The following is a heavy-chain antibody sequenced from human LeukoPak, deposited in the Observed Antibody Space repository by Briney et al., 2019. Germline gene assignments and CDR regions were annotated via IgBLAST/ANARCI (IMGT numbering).Heavy chain of an antibody. V-gene: IGHV4-39*01. CDR1: GDSISSSSYY. Sequence: PSETLSLTCTVSGDSISSSSYYWGWIHQPPGKGLEWFGSIHYSGSTYYYPSLKSRVTISVDTSKNQFSLKLNSVTAADMAVYYCARQWDPLSGCYFDYWGQGTLVTVSS. CDR2: IHYSGST. CDR3: ARQWDPLSGCYFDY. J-gene: IGHJ4*02. D-gene: IGHD1-26*01.